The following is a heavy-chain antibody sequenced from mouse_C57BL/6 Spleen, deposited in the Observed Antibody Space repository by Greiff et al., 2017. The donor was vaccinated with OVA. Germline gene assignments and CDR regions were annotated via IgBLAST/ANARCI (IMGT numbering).Heavy chain of an antibody. CDR3: AAEPRGGAWFAF. CDR1: GFSLTSYG. J-gene: IGHJ3*01. V-gene: IGHV2-9*01. CDR2: IWGGVRK. Sequence: QVQLKESGPGLVAPSQRLSITCTVSGFSLTSYGVDWVRQRPGKGLEWLGVIWGGVRKNYNSAHMSRLSINKDNSKRQVFLKMNSLQTYDTAMYNRAAEPRGGAWFAFRGPGALVNVSA.